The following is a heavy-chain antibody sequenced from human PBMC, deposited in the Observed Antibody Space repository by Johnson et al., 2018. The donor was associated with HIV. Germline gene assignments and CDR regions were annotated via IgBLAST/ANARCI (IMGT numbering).Heavy chain of an antibody. CDR2: IAATGDT. J-gene: IGHJ3*02. V-gene: IGHV3-13*01. CDR1: GFTFSNYD. D-gene: IGHD2-15*01. CDR3: ARSKDCSVGTCPDAFDI. Sequence: VQLVESGGGLVQPGGSLRLSCAASGFTFSNYDMHWVRQTAGRRLEWVSGIAATGDTYYPGSVKGRFTVSRENARNSLYLQMNSLRAGDTAVYYCARSKDCSVGTCPDAFDIWGQGTLVMVSS.